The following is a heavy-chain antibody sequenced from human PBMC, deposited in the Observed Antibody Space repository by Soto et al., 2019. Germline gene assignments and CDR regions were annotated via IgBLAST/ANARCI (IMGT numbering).Heavy chain of an antibody. D-gene: IGHD2-21*01. J-gene: IGHJ6*02. CDR2: IWYDGSKK. CDR3: ATDLPGGEDDHYGTDV. CDR1: GFTFSSFG. Sequence: GGSLRLSCAASGFTFSSFGMHCLRQAPGKWLEWVSLIWYDGSKKSYGDSVNGRFTISRDTSKNTVYLQMNSLRAEDTGVYYCATDLPGGEDDHYGTDVWGQGTKVTVSS. V-gene: IGHV3-33*01.